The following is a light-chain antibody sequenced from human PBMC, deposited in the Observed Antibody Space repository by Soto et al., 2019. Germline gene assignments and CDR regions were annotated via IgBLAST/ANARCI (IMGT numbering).Light chain of an antibody. CDR2: DAS. CDR3: QQYGSSPQT. CDR1: QTVSSSY. Sequence: EIVLTQSPGTLSLSPGERATLSCRASQTVSSSYLAWYQQKPGQAPMLLIYDASRRATGIPDRFSGGGSGTDFTLTISRLEPEDFAMYYCQQYGSSPQTFGHGTKVDVK. V-gene: IGKV3-20*01. J-gene: IGKJ1*01.